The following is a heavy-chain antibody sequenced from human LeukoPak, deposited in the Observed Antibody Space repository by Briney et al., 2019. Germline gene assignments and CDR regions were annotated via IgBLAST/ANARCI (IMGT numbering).Heavy chain of an antibody. CDR1: GFTFSDYA. V-gene: IGHV3-23*01. J-gene: IGHJ2*01. D-gene: IGHD4-17*01. CDR3: AKDRSFYGAPWYFDL. CDR2: ITGSGVNI. Sequence: PGGSLRLSCAASGFTFSDYAMSWVRQAPGKGLEWVSGITGSGVNIYYADSVKGRFTISRDNSKNTLYLQMNSLRGEDTAVYYCAKDRSFYGAPWYFDLWGRGNPVTVSS.